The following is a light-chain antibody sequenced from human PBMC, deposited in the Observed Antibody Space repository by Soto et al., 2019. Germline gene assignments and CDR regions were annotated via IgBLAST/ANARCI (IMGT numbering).Light chain of an antibody. CDR1: QGISSY. J-gene: IGKJ1*01. CDR2: AAS. V-gene: IGKV1-8*01. CDR3: QQYYSYPRA. Sequence: IQMTQSPSSLSASVGDRVTITCRASQGISSYLAWYQQRPGKAPKLLIYAASTLQSGVPSRFSGSGSGTDFTLTISCLQSEDFATYYCQQYYSYPRAFGQGTKVDIK.